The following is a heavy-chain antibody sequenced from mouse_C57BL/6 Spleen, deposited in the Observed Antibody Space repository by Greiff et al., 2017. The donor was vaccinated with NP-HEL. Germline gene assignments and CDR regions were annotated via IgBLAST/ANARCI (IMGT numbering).Heavy chain of an antibody. J-gene: IGHJ4*01. V-gene: IGHV1-61*01. CDR1: GYTFTSYW. D-gene: IGHD1-1*01. CDR3: ARRPVEAMDY. CDR2: IYPSDSET. Sequence: QVQLQQPGAELVRPGSSVKLSCKASGYTFTSYWMDWVKQRPGQGLEWIGNIYPSDSETHYNQKFKDKATLTVDKSSSTAYMQLSSLTSEDSAVYYCARRPVEAMDYWGQGTSVTVSS.